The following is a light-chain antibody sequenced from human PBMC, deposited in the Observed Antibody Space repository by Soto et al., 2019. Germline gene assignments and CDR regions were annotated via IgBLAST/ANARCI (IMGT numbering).Light chain of an antibody. CDR2: EVS. Sequence: QSALTQPASVSGSPGQSITISCTGTSSDVGGYNYVSWYQQHPGKAPKLMVYEVSNRPSGISTRFSASKSGNTASLTISGLQAEDEADYHCSSYTSSSTWVFGGGTKLTV. V-gene: IGLV2-14*01. J-gene: IGLJ3*02. CDR3: SSYTSSSTWV. CDR1: SSDVGGYNY.